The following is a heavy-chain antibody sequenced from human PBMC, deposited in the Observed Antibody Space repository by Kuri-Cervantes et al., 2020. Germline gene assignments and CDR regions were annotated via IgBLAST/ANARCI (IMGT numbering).Heavy chain of an antibody. D-gene: IGHD3-22*01. CDR2: ISAYNCNT. Sequence: ASVKVSCKASGYTFTSYGISWVRQAPGQGLEWMGWISAYNCNTNYAQKLQGRVTMTTHTSTSTAYMELSSLRSEDTAVYYCAAEDSSGYERAFDIWGQGTMVTVSS. CDR3: AAEDSSGYERAFDI. CDR1: GYTFTSYG. J-gene: IGHJ3*02. V-gene: IGHV1-18*01.